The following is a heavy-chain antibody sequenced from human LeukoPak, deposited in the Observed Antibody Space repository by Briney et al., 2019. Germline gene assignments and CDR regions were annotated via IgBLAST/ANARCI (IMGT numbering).Heavy chain of an antibody. Sequence: SETLSLTCTVYGGSISGHHWSWIRQPPGKGRQWIGYIFYDDGGPEYNPSLESRVTISVDTSKNQFSLHLNSVTAADTAIYYCARDAAARSSLWGRGTLVTVAS. J-gene: IGHJ2*01. V-gene: IGHV4-59*11. CDR3: ARDAAARSSL. CDR1: GGSISGHH. D-gene: IGHD6-25*01. CDR2: IFYDDGGP.